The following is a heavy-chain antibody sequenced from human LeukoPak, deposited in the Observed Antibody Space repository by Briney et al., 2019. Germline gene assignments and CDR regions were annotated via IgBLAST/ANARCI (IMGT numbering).Heavy chain of an antibody. Sequence: PGGSLRLSCAASGFTFNIYSMNWVRQAPGKGLEWVSHISSSGSPKYYADSVKGRFTISRDNAKNSLYLQMNSLRVEDTAVYYCARTGYSSSWERWFDPWGQGTLVTVSS. V-gene: IGHV3-48*04. D-gene: IGHD6-13*01. J-gene: IGHJ5*02. CDR2: ISSSGSPK. CDR1: GFTFNIYS. CDR3: ARTGYSSSWERWFDP.